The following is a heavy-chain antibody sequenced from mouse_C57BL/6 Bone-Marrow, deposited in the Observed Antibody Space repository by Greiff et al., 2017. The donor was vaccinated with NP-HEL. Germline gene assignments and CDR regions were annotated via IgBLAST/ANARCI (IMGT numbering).Heavy chain of an antibody. CDR2: ILPGSGNT. CDR3: ARDYYGSSYFDY. V-gene: IGHV1-9*01. D-gene: IGHD1-1*01. CDR1: GYTFTGNW. Sequence: VQLQQSGAELMKPGASVKLSCKATGYTFTGNWIEWVKQRPGHGLEWIGEILPGSGNTYYNERFKGKATFTADTSSNTDYMQLSSLTTEDSAIYYCARDYYGSSYFDYWGQGTTLTVSS. J-gene: IGHJ2*01.